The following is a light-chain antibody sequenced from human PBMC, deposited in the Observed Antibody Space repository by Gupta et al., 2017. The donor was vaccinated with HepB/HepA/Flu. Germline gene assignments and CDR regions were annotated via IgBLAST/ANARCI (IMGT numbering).Light chain of an antibody. J-gene: IGKJ2*01. CDR2: KVS. V-gene: IGKV2-30*02. CDR1: HCLRQTDGTSY. Sequence: VETLPSPPFLPVTLGQPDYFSCSSSHCLRQTDGTSYVNWLHQGPGQSTRRLNYKVSNRDSGVPDRCRGSRSSTDFTPQSSRVEAEHVGVYYCRQYTHWPHTFGQGTKLEIK. CDR3: RQYTHWPHT.